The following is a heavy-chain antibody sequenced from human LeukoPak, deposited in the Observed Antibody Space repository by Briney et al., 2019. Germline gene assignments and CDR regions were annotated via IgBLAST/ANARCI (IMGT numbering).Heavy chain of an antibody. D-gene: IGHD3-16*01. CDR3: ASANHVGGYFDY. V-gene: IGHV1-69*05. CDR2: IIPIFGTA. Sequence: ASVKVSCKASGGTFSSYAISWVRQAPGQGLEWMGGIIPIFGTANYAQKFQGRVTITTDESTSTAYMELSSLRSEDTAVYYCASANHVGGYFDYWGQGTLVTVSS. J-gene: IGHJ4*02. CDR1: GGTFSSYA.